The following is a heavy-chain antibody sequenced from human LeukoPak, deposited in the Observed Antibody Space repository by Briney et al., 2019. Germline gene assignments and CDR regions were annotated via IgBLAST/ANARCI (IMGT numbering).Heavy chain of an antibody. J-gene: IGHJ4*02. CDR3: ARHGGYGDLRN. CDR1: GGSISNYY. Sequence: SETLSLTCTVSGGSISNYYWSWIRQSPGKGLEWIGYIYYSGSTKYSPSLKSRVTTSVDTSKNQFSLKLSSVTAADTAVYYCARHGGYGDLRNWGQGTLVTVSS. D-gene: IGHD4-17*01. V-gene: IGHV4-59*08. CDR2: IYYSGST.